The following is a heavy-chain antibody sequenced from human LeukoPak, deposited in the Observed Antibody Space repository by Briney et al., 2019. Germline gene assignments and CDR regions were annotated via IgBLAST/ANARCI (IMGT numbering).Heavy chain of an antibody. J-gene: IGHJ6*02. CDR2: TYYSGSA. CDR3: ARLSYYDSSGSYYYGMDV. CDR1: DGSVSRGGNH. V-gene: IGHV4-31*03. Sequence: SATLYLSCNISDGSVSRGGNHRTWIHQQPEEGLEWIGYTYYSGSAYHNPSLKGRLTLSIDTSKNQFSLKMSSVTAADTAVYYCARLSYYDSSGSYYYGMDVWGQGTTVTVSS. D-gene: IGHD3-22*01.